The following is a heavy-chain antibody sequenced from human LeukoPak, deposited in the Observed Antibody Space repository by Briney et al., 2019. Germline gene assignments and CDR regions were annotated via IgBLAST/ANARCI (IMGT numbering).Heavy chain of an antibody. V-gene: IGHV1-18*01. CDR3: AREELGLFDP. D-gene: IGHD3-10*01. J-gene: IGHJ5*02. Sequence: EASVKVSCNASGYTFTSYGISWVRQAPGQGLEWMGWISAYNGNTNYAQKHQGRVTMTTDTYTRTAYMELRSLSSDDTAEYYCAREELGLFDPWGQGTLVTASS. CDR2: ISAYNGNT. CDR1: GYTFTSYG.